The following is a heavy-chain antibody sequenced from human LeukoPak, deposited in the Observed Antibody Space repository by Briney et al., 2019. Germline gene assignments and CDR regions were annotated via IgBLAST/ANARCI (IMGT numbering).Heavy chain of an antibody. Sequence: ASVKVSCKASGYIFSTYGITWVRQAPGQGLEWMGWINPNSGGTNYAQKFQGRVTMTRDTSISTAYMELSRLTSDDTAMYYCARVGQSDCWGQGTLVTVSS. J-gene: IGHJ4*02. CDR3: ARVGQSDC. CDR1: GYIFSTYG. D-gene: IGHD5-24*01. V-gene: IGHV1-2*02. CDR2: INPNSGGT.